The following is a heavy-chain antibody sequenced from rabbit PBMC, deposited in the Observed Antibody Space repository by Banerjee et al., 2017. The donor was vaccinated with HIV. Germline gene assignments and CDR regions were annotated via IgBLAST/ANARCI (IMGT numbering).Heavy chain of an antibody. V-gene: IGHV1S45*01. D-gene: IGHD4-1*01. CDR1: GFSFSSTYY. Sequence: QEQLVESGGDLVKPGASLTLTCTASGFSFSSTYYMCWVRQAPGKGLEWIACINAGSSGNIYYASWTKGRFTVSKTSSTTVTLQMTSLTAADTATYFCARDLAGVIGWNFNFWGPGTLVTVS. CDR3: ARDLAGVIGWNFNF. J-gene: IGHJ4*01. CDR2: INAGSSGNI.